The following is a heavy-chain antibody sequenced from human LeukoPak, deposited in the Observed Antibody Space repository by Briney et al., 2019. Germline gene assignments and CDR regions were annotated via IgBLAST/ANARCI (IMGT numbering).Heavy chain of an antibody. V-gene: IGHV3-7*05. CDR2: IKQDGSEK. J-gene: IGHJ3*01. D-gene: IGHD6-13*01. CDR3: ARWGTYSSSWLGAFDF. Sequence: GGSLRLSCEASGFTFISYWMSWVRQAPGKGLEWVANIKQDGSEKYYMDSLKGRFTISRDNAKNSLYLQMNSLRAEDTAVYYCARWGTYSSSWLGAFDFWGQGTMVTVSS. CDR1: GFTFISYW.